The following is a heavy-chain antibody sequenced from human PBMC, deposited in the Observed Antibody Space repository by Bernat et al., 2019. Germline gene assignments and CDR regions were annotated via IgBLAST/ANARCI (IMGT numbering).Heavy chain of an antibody. D-gene: IGHD2-15*01. V-gene: IGHV4-34*01. CDR3: ARGFGYCSGGSCYGRFYYYCDMDV. CDR2: INHSGST. J-gene: IGHJ6*03. CDR1: GGSFSGYY. Sequence: QVQLQQWGAGLLKPSETLSLTCAVYGGSFSGYYWSWICQPPGKGLEWIGEINHSGSTNYNPSLKSRVTMAVDTSKNQFSLKLSSVTAADTAVYYCARGFGYCSGGSCYGRFYYYCDMDVWGKGTTVTVSS.